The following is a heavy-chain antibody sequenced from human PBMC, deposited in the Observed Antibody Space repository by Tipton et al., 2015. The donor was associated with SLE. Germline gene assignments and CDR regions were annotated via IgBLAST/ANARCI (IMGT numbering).Heavy chain of an antibody. J-gene: IGHJ6*02. D-gene: IGHD1-1*01. V-gene: IGHV4-34*01. Sequence: TLSLTCAVYGGSFSGYYWSWIRQPPGKGLEWIGEINHSGSTNYNPSLKSRVTISVDTSKNQFSLKLSSVTAADTAGYYCARITTTLGGMDVWGQGTTVTVSS. CDR2: INHSGST. CDR1: GGSFSGYY. CDR3: ARITTTLGGMDV.